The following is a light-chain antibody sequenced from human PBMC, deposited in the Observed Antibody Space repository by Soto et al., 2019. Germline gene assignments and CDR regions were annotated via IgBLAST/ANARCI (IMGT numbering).Light chain of an antibody. CDR2: WAS. CDR1: QTVLYSSNY. V-gene: IGKV4-1*01. J-gene: IGKJ1*01. CDR3: QQYYTPPVT. Sequence: DIVMTQSPDSLAVSLGERATINCKSSQTVLYSSNYLAWYQQKPGQPPKLLIYWASTRESGAPDRFSGSGPATDSTTTISSLQAEDVAVYYCQQYYTPPVTFGQGTKVEIK.